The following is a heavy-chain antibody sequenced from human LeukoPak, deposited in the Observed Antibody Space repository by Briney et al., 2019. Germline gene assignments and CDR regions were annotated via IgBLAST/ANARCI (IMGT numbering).Heavy chain of an antibody. CDR3: AKARIVIVTAIPFDF. Sequence: GGSLRLSCAASGFTLSTYAMTWVRRAPGKGLECVSSISVSGSNTYYADSVQGRFTISRDSSKNTLYLQMNSLRAEDTAVYFCAKARIVIVTAIPFDFWGQGALVTVSS. D-gene: IGHD2-21*02. V-gene: IGHV3-23*01. CDR2: ISVSGSNT. CDR1: GFTLSTYA. J-gene: IGHJ4*02.